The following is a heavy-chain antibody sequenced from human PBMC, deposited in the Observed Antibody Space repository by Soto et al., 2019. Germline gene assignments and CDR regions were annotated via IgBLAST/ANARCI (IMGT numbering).Heavy chain of an antibody. D-gene: IGHD2-2*01. CDR1: GYTFTSYA. CDR3: ARDRASSTHDCYMDV. Sequence: QVQLVQSGAEVKKPGASVKVSCKASGYTFTSYAMHWVRQAPGQRLEWMGWINAGNGNTKYSQKFQGRVTITRDTSASTAYMGLSSLRSEDTAVYYCARDRASSTHDCYMDVWGKGTTVTVSS. V-gene: IGHV1-3*01. J-gene: IGHJ6*03. CDR2: INAGNGNT.